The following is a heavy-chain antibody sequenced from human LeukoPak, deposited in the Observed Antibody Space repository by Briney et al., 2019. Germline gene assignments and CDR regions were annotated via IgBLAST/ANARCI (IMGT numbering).Heavy chain of an antibody. CDR1: GGSISSNTYY. J-gene: IGHJ4*02. CDR3: AREGMYSSGWPTFN. V-gene: IGHV4-39*02. Sequence: SETLSLTCTVSGGSISSNTYYWGYIRQPPGKGLEWIGSIYYSGSTYYNPSLKSRATISVDTSKNQFSLKLSSVTAADTAVYYCAREGMYSSGWPTFNWGQGTLATVSS. D-gene: IGHD6-19*01. CDR2: IYYSGST.